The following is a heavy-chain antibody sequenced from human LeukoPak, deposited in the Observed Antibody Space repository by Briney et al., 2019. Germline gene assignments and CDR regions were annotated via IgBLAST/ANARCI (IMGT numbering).Heavy chain of an antibody. Sequence: ASVKVSCKASGYTFTGYYMHWVRQAPGQGLEWMGWINPNSGGTNYAQKFQGRVTMTRDTSISTAYMERSRLRSDDTAVYYCARSTSSRYSSGWRGFDYWGQGTLVTVSS. CDR2: INPNSGGT. CDR1: GYTFTGYY. J-gene: IGHJ4*02. CDR3: ARSTSSRYSSGWRGFDY. V-gene: IGHV1-2*02. D-gene: IGHD6-19*01.